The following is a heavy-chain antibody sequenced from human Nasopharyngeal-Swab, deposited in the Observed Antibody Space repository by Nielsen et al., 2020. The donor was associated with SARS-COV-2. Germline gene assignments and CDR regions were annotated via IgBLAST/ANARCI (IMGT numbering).Heavy chain of an antibody. Sequence: GGSLRLSCAASGFTFRSYAMGWVRQAPGKGLEWVSGISGGGGSTSYADSVKGRFTISRDNYNSKNTVDLQMNSLRAEDTAVYYCARFPRYDLYSFQSEYFQNWGQGTLVTVSS. V-gene: IGHV3-23*01. CDR2: ISGGGGST. CDR3: ARFPRYDLYSFQSEYFQN. J-gene: IGHJ1*01. D-gene: IGHD3-3*01. CDR1: GFTFRSYA.